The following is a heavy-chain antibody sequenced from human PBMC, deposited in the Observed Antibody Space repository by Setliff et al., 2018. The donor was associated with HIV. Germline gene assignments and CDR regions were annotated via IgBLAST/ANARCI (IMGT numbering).Heavy chain of an antibody. V-gene: IGHV1-18*01. CDR3: ARERGPYSSSFNFDH. Sequence: ASVKVSCKASGYTFSSFAISWVRQAPGQGLEWMAWISAYNGNTNYAQRLQGRVTVTTDTSTSTAYMELRSLRSDDTAVYYCARERGPYSSSFNFDHWGQGTLVTVSS. D-gene: IGHD6-13*01. CDR1: GYTFSSFA. J-gene: IGHJ4*02. CDR2: ISAYNGNT.